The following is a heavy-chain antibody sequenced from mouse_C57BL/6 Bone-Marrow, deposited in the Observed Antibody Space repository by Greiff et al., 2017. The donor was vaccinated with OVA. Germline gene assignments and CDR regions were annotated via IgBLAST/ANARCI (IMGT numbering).Heavy chain of an antibody. CDR1: GFNIKNTY. V-gene: IGHV14-3*01. Sequence: VQLQQSVAELVRPGASVKLSCTASGFNIKNTYMHWVKQRPEQGLEWIGRIDPANGTTKYAPKFQGQATITADTSSNTAYLHLSSLTSEDTAIDYCERGGRSYDYCDMDYWGQGTSVTVSS. J-gene: IGHJ4*01. CDR2: IDPANGTT. D-gene: IGHD1-1*01. CDR3: ERGGRSYDYCDMDY.